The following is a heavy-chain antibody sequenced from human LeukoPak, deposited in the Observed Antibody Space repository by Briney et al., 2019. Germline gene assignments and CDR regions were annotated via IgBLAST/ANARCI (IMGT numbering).Heavy chain of an antibody. CDR3: AKSRGYSGYDNGFDY. D-gene: IGHD5-12*01. Sequence: SETLSLTCTVSGASISSYYWSWIRQPPGKGLEWIGYIYYSGSTNYNPSLKSRVTISVDTSKNQFSLKLSSVTAADTAVYYCAKSRGYSGYDNGFDYWGQGTLVTVSS. J-gene: IGHJ4*02. V-gene: IGHV4-59*13. CDR1: GASISSYY. CDR2: IYYSGST.